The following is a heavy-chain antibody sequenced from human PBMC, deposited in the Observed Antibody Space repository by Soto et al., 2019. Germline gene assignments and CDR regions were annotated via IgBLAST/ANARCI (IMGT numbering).Heavy chain of an antibody. V-gene: IGHV3-23*01. D-gene: IGHD2-2*01. CDR1: GFSFRTYT. Sequence: GGSLRLSCAASGFSFRTYTMSWVRQAPGKGLEWLSVITASGATPPYAASVQGRFVISRDNAMNTLYLHMNSLRAEDTAIYYCAKARCSTTDCYVPDYWGRGTLVTVSS. CDR3: AKARCSTTDCYVPDY. J-gene: IGHJ4*02. CDR2: ITASGATP.